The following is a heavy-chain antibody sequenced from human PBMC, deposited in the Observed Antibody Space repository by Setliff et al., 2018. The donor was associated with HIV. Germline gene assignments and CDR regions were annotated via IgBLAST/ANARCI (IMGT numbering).Heavy chain of an antibody. CDR1: GYSFTAYQ. D-gene: IGHD5-12*01. V-gene: IGHV1-2*06. CDR3: VREAGASGGFDRADFDY. CDR2: INRDNGGI. Sequence: GASVKVSCKTFGYSFTAYQMHWLRQAPGQGLEWMGRINRDNGGIDYAQKFQGRVTVTRDTSINTAYMELSSLRYDDTALYYCVREAGASGGFDRADFDYWGQGTLVTVSS. J-gene: IGHJ4*02.